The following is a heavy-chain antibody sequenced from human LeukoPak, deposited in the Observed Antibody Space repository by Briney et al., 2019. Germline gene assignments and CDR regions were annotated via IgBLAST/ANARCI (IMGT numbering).Heavy chain of an antibody. CDR2: ISGSGGST. CDR3: AKSAWELLSFDSEYFQH. CDR1: GFTFSSYA. J-gene: IGHJ1*01. Sequence: GGSLRLSCAASGFTFSSYAMSWVRQAPGKGLEWVSAISGSGGSTYYADSVKGRFTISRDNSKNTLYLQMNSLRAEDTAVYYCAKSAWELLSFDSEYFQHWGQGTLVTVSS. D-gene: IGHD1-26*01. V-gene: IGHV3-23*01.